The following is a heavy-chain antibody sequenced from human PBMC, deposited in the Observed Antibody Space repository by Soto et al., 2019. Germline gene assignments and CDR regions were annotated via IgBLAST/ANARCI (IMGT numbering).Heavy chain of an antibody. CDR2: IYYSGST. CDR3: ARLLWSRGDWFDP. J-gene: IGHJ5*02. Sequence: QVQLQESGPGLVKPSETLSLTCTVSGGSISSYYWSWIRQPPGKGLEWIGYIYYSGSTNYNPSLKCRVTISVDTSKNQSSLKLSSVTAADTAVYYCARLLWSRGDWFDPWCQGTLVTVSS. CDR1: GGSISSYY. V-gene: IGHV4-59*08. D-gene: IGHD3-10*01.